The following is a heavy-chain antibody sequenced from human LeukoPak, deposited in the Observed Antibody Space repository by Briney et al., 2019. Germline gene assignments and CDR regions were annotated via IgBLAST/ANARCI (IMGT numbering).Heavy chain of an antibody. CDR3: TKDPNGDYVGAFDF. CDR2: NGSTT. Sequence: PGGSLRLSCAASGFTFSSHWMHWVRQAPGKGLVWVSRNGSTTTYADSVKGRFTVSRDNSKNTLYLQMNSLRAEDTAVYYCTKDPNGDYVGAFDFWDQGTLVIVSS. D-gene: IGHD4-17*01. CDR1: GFTFSSHW. V-gene: IGHV3-74*01. J-gene: IGHJ3*01.